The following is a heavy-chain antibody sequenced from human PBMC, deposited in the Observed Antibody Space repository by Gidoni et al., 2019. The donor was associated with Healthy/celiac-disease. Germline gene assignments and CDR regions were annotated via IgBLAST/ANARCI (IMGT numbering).Heavy chain of an antibody. Sequence: QVQLVESGGGVVQPGRYLSLSCPAAGFTFSSYAMHWVRQAPGKGLGWVAVRSYDGSNKYYADSVKGRFTISRDNSKNTLYLQMNSLRAEDTAVYYCARGYYDSSGYYSNWFDPWGQGTLVTVSS. CDR1: GFTFSSYA. V-gene: IGHV3-30-3*01. CDR2: RSYDGSNK. D-gene: IGHD3-22*01. CDR3: ARGYYDSSGYYSNWFDP. J-gene: IGHJ5*02.